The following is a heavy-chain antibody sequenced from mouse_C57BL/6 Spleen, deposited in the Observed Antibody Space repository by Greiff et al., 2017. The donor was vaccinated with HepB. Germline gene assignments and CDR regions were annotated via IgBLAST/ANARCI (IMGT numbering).Heavy chain of an antibody. V-gene: IGHV1-64*01. Sequence: VQLQQPGAELVKPGASVKLSCKASGYTFTSYWMHWVKQRPGQGLEWIGMIHPNSGSTNYNEKFKSKATLTVGKSSSTAYMQLSSLTSEDSAVYYCARRGAYYYAMDYWGQGTSVTVSS. D-gene: IGHD3-1*01. CDR2: IHPNSGST. CDR1: GYTFTSYW. CDR3: ARRGAYYYAMDY. J-gene: IGHJ4*01.